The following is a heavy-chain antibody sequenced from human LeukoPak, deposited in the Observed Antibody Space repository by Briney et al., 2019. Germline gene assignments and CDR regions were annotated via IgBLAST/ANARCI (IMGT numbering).Heavy chain of an antibody. J-gene: IGHJ4*02. Sequence: SVKASCKASGGTFSSYAISWVRQAPGQGLEWMGRIIPILGIANYAQKFQGRVTITADKSTSTAYMELSSLRSEDTAVYYCASVQVVRGVTPYYFDYWGQGTLVTVSS. V-gene: IGHV1-69*04. CDR1: GGTFSSYA. D-gene: IGHD3-10*01. CDR3: ASVQVVRGVTPYYFDY. CDR2: IIPILGIA.